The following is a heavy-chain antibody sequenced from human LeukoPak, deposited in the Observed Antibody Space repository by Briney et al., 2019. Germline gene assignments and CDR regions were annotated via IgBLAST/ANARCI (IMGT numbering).Heavy chain of an antibody. J-gene: IGHJ4*02. V-gene: IGHV3-30*03. D-gene: IGHD3-9*01. CDR2: ISYDGSNK. CDR1: GFTFSSYS. Sequence: GGSLRLSCAASGFTFSSYSMNWVRQAPGKGLEWVAVISYDGSNKYYADSVKGRFTISRDNSKNTLYLQMNGLRAEDTAVYYCARATGLRYFDWLSGGDYWGQGTLVTVSS. CDR3: ARATGLRYFDWLSGGDY.